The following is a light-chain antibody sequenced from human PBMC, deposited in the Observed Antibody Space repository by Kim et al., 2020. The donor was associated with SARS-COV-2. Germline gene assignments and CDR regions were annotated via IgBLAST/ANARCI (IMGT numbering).Light chain of an antibody. CDR2: QDS. CDR1: KLGDKY. Sequence: SYELTQPPSVSVSPGQTASITCSGDKLGDKYACWYQQKPGQSPVLVIYQDSKRPSGIPERFSGSNSGNTATLTISGTQAMDEADYYCQAWASGGVFGGGT. J-gene: IGLJ3*02. CDR3: QAWASGGV. V-gene: IGLV3-1*01.